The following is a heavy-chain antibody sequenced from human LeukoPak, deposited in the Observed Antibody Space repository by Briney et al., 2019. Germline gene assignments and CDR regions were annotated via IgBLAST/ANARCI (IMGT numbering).Heavy chain of an antibody. J-gene: IGHJ4*02. Sequence: GSLRLSCAASGITFSCYSMNWVRQAPGKGLEGVSYISSSSSTIYYADSVKGRFTISRDNAKNLLYLQMNSLRAKDTAVYYCARDGGYCSSTSCFYYFDYWGQGTLVTVSS. D-gene: IGHD2-2*01. CDR3: ARDGGYCSSTSCFYYFDY. CDR2: ISSSSSTI. CDR1: GITFSCYS. V-gene: IGHV3-48*01.